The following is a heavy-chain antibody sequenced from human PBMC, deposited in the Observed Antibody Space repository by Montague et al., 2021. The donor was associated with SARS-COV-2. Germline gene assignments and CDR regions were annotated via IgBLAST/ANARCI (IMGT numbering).Heavy chain of an antibody. V-gene: IGHV3-74*01. Sequence: SLRLSCAASGFAFNNYCMHWVRQAPGKGLVWVSRIKFDGTVIHYADSVKGRFTISRDNAKNTLYLQMNSLRVEETAVYYCVRDKGNHRILDYWGQGILVTVSS. D-gene: IGHD1-14*01. CDR3: VRDKGNHRILDY. J-gene: IGHJ4*02. CDR2: IKFDGTVI. CDR1: GFAFNNYC.